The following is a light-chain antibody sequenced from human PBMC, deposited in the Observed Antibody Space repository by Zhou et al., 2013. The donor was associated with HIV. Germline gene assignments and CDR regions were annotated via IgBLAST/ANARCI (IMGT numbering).Light chain of an antibody. Sequence: DIQMTQSPSTLSASVGDRVTLTCRASQSISSWLAWYQQKPGKAPKLLIYKAVSLQSGIPSRFSGSGSGTEFTLTISSLQPDDFATYFCQQLVKVFRGTFGQGTKVEIK. J-gene: IGKJ1*01. CDR2: KAV. CDR3: QQLVKVFRGT. V-gene: IGKV1-5*03. CDR1: QSISSW.